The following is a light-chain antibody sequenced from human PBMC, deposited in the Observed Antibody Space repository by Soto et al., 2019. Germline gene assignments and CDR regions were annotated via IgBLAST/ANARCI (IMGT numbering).Light chain of an antibody. V-gene: IGKV3-15*01. J-gene: IGKJ1*01. CDR3: LQHNSWPRT. Sequence: EIVMTQSPATLSVSPGERATLSCRASQSVSTNLAWYQQKPGQAPRLLIFGASTRATDVPARFSGSGSGTEFTLTIRSLQSEDFAVYYCLQHNSWPRTFGQRDQVGS. CDR2: GAS. CDR1: QSVSTN.